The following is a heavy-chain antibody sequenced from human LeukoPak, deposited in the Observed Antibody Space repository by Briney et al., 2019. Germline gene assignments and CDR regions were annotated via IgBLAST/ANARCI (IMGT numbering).Heavy chain of an antibody. CDR1: GYNFFSNYL. D-gene: IGHD4/OR15-4a*01. CDR3: VRRLTMSHSGGYWFDP. CDR2: VYPLDSDT. J-gene: IGHJ5*02. Sequence: RGESLKISWKTSGYNFFSNYLIAWVGPLPGKGLEWMGMVYPLDSDTRYSPSFQGQVTFAADKSSNTAYLQWSSLKASDTAMYYCVRRLTMSHSGGYWFDPWGQGTLVTVSS. V-gene: IGHV5-51*01.